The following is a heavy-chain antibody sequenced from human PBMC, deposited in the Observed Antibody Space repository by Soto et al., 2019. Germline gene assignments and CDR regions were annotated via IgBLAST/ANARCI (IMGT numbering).Heavy chain of an antibody. CDR2: IYPGDSDT. J-gene: IGHJ6*02. CDR1: GYSFTSYW. V-gene: IGHV5-51*01. D-gene: IGHD4-4*01. CDR3: ARPSNYVSYYYYGMDV. Sequence: GEALKISCKGSGYSFTSYWFGSLRQMPGKGLEWMGIIYPGDSDTRYSPSFQGQVTISADKSISTAYLQWSSLKASDTAMYYCARPSNYVSYYYYGMDVWGQGTTVTVSS.